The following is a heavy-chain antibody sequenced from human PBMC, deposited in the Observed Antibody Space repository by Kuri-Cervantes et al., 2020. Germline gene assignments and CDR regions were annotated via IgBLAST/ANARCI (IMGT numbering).Heavy chain of an antibody. CDR2: INHSGST. CDR1: GGSFSGYY. D-gene: IGHD4/OR15-4a*01. Sequence: GSLRLSCAVYGGSFSGYYWSWIRQPPGKGLEWIGEINHSGSTNYNPSLKSRVTISVDTSKNQFSLKLSSVTAADTAVYYCAREFYYSARGSYAVREFDSWGQGTLVTVSS. V-gene: IGHV4-34*01. CDR3: AREFYYSARGSYAVREFDS. J-gene: IGHJ4*02.